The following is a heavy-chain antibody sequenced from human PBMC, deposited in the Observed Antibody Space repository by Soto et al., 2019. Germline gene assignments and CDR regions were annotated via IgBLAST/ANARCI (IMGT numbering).Heavy chain of an antibody. D-gene: IGHD3-22*01. CDR2: IFYSGGT. V-gene: IGHV4-39*01. J-gene: IGHJ5*02. CDR1: GGSILDSTYY. Sequence: QLLLQESGPGLVKPSETLSLTCTVSGGSILDSTYYWAWIRQSPGKGLEWIGTIFYSGGTFYTPSLKSRVTMSVDTSNNQSSLKLSSVTAADTAVDYCARQASGYYYGWFDPWGQGTLVTVSS. CDR3: ARQASGYYYGWFDP.